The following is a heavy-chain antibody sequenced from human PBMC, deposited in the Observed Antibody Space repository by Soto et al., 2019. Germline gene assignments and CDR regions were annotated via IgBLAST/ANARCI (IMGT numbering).Heavy chain of an antibody. CDR1: GGSISSGEYY. CDR3: ASSYYYGSGSFMHLDV. J-gene: IGHJ6*02. D-gene: IGHD3-10*01. V-gene: IGHV4-30-4*01. CDR2: IHYSGST. Sequence: SETLSLTCSVSGGSISSGEYYWSWIRQSPGKGLAWIGYIHYSGSTYYNPSLKSRVTISVDTSKNQFSLKLRSVTAADTAVYYCASSYYYGSGSFMHLDVCGQGITVTVAS.